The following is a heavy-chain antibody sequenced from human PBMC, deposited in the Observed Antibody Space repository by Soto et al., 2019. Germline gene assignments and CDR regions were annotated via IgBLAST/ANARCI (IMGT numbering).Heavy chain of an antibody. Sequence: ESGGGVVQPGRSLRLSCAASGFTFSSYGMHWVRQAPGKGLEWVAVISYDGSNKYYADSVKGRFTISRDNSKNTLYLQMNSLRAEDTAVYYCAKELWTGRYGDVDYWGQGTLVTVSS. CDR2: ISYDGSNK. V-gene: IGHV3-30*18. CDR1: GFTFSSYG. CDR3: AKELWTGRYGDVDY. D-gene: IGHD4-17*01. J-gene: IGHJ4*02.